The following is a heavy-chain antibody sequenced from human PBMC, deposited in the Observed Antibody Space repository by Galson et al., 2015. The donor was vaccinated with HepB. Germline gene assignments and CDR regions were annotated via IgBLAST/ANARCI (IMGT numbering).Heavy chain of an antibody. J-gene: IGHJ4*02. CDR2: INTNTGNP. CDR1: GYTFTSYA. CDR3: ARDLLPRPQQLENNDY. Sequence: SVKVSCKASGYTFTSYAMNWVRQAPGQGLEWMGWINTNTGNPTYAQGFTGRFVFSLDTSVSTAYLQISSLRAEDTAVYYCARDLLPRPQQLENNDYWGQGTLVTVSS. D-gene: IGHD6-13*01. V-gene: IGHV7-4-1*02.